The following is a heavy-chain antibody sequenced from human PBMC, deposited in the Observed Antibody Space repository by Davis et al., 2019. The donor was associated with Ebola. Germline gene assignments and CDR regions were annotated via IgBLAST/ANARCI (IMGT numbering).Heavy chain of an antibody. D-gene: IGHD6-6*01. CDR3: ARVSSSPNEGGYYYYYYMDV. V-gene: IGHV4-61*08. J-gene: IGHJ6*03. Sequence: PSETLSLTCTVSGGSISSGGYYWSWIRQPPGKGLEWIGYIYYSGSTNYNPSLKSRVTISVDTSKNQFSLKLSSVTAADTAVYYCARVSSSPNEGGYYYYYYMDVWGKGTTVTVSS. CDR1: GGSISSGGYY. CDR2: IYYSGST.